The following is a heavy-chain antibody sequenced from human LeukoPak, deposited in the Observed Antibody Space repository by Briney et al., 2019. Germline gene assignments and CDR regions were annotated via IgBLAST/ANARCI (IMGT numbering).Heavy chain of an antibody. Sequence: ASVKVSCKASGYSFTSYYMNWVRQAPGQGLEWMGTINPSGGSTSYAQKFQGRVTMTRDTSTSTVYLELSSLRFEDTAVYYCARDSGERGSGSYLIAYWGQGTLVTVSS. V-gene: IGHV1-46*01. J-gene: IGHJ4*02. CDR3: ARDSGERGSGSYLIAY. CDR2: INPSGGST. CDR1: GYSFTSYY. D-gene: IGHD3-10*01.